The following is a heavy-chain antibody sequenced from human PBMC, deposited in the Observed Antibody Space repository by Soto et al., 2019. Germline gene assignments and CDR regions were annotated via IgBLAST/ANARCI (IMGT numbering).Heavy chain of an antibody. J-gene: IGHJ6*02. V-gene: IGHV2-5*02. D-gene: IGHD3-3*01. CDR1: GFSLSTSGVG. CDR2: IYWDDDK. CDR3: AHSTSTRHYDFWSGPRPDV. Sequence: QITLKESGPTLVKPTQTLTLTRTFSGFSLSTSGVGVGWIRQPPGKALEWLALIYWDDDKRYSPSLKSRLTITKDTSKNQVVLTTTNIDPVDTATYYCAHSTSTRHYDFWSGPRPDVWGQGTTVTVSS.